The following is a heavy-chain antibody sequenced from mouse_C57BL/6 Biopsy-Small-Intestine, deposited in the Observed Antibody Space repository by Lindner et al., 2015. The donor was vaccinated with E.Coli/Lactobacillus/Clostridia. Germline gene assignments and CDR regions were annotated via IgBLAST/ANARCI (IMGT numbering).Heavy chain of an antibody. J-gene: IGHJ4*01. CDR2: IRTKSNNYAT. Sequence: VQLQESGGGLVQPKGSLKLSCAASGFSFNTYAMNWVRQAPGKGLEWVARIRTKSNNYATYYADSVKDRFTISRDDSESMLYLQMNNLKTEDTGMYYCVRHGATVAGTLYAMDYWGQGTSVTVSS. CDR3: VRHGATVAGTLYAMDY. V-gene: IGHV10-1*01. CDR1: GFSFNTYA. D-gene: IGHD1-1*01.